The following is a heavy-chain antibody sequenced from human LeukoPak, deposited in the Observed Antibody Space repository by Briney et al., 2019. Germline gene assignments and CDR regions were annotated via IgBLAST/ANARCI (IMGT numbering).Heavy chain of an antibody. CDR2: IYTSGST. J-gene: IGHJ5*02. V-gene: IGHV4-61*02. CDR1: GGSISSGSYY. Sequence: PSETLSLTCTVSGGSISSGSYYWSWIRQPAGKGLEWIGRIYTSGSTNYNPSLKSRVTISVDTSKNQFSLKLSSVTAADTAVYYCARGCSGGSCPEPKFDPWGQGTLVTVSS. CDR3: ARGCSGGSCPEPKFDP. D-gene: IGHD2-15*01.